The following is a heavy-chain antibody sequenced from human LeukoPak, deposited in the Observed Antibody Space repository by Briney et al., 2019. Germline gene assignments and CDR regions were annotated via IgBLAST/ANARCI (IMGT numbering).Heavy chain of an antibody. CDR2: ISSSGSTI. J-gene: IGHJ6*04. V-gene: IGHV3-48*03. D-gene: IGHD3-10*02. CDR1: GFTFSSYE. Sequence: GGSLRLSWAAAGFTFSSYEMNWVRQAPGKGLEWVSYISSSGSTIYYADSVKGRFTISRDNAKNSLYLQMNSLRAEDTAVYYCAELGITMIGGVWGKGATVTISS. CDR3: AELGITMIGGV.